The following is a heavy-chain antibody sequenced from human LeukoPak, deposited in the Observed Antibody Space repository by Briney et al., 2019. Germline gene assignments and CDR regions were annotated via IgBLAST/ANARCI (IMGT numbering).Heavy chain of an antibody. CDR1: GLTFSSHW. D-gene: IGHD5-12*01. V-gene: IGHV3-74*01. J-gene: IGHJ4*02. CDR3: AGWGDSGYDHS. Sequence: GGSLRLSCAASGLTFSSHWMHWVRQAPGKGLVWVSRITNDGSSTTYADSVKGRFTISRDNAKNMLYLQVNSLRAEDTAVYYCAGWGDSGYDHSWGQGTLVTVSS. CDR2: ITNDGSST.